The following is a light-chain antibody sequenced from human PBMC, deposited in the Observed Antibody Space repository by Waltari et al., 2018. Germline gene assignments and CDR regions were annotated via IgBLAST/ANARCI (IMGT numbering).Light chain of an antibody. CDR3: NPRYISGDVI. CDR1: SLRTYY. CDR2: GKN. Sequence: SSELTQDPTMSVALGQTVRITCQGDSLRTYYGSWCRQKPGQAPILVIYGKNNRPSWMPDRFSAASSGNTASLTTTGAKAEDEAVYYCNPRYISGDVIFGGGTKLTVL. V-gene: IGLV3-19*01. J-gene: IGLJ2*01.